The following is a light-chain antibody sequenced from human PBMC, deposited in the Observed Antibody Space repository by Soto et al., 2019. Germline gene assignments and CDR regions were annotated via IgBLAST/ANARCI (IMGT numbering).Light chain of an antibody. Sequence: EIGLTQSPATLSLSHGERATLSCRASQSVSTFLAWYQQKPGQAPRLLIYDASNRATGIPARFSGSGSGTDFTLTINSLEPEDFAVYYCQQRSNWITFGQGTQLEIK. CDR2: DAS. CDR3: QQRSNWIT. V-gene: IGKV3-11*01. CDR1: QSVSTF. J-gene: IGKJ5*01.